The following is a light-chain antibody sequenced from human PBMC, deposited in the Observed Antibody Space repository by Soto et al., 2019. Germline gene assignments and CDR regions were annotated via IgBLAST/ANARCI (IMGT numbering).Light chain of an antibody. Sequence: DIILTQSPATLSLSPGERATLSCRASQSVGTSLAWFQQRPGQAPRLLLSDASTRATGIPARFSGSGSETDFTLAITGLQPEDVAVYYCQQRTNWPPRDTFGQGTKLELK. CDR2: DAS. J-gene: IGKJ2*01. CDR3: QQRTNWPPRDT. V-gene: IGKV3-11*01. CDR1: QSVGTS.